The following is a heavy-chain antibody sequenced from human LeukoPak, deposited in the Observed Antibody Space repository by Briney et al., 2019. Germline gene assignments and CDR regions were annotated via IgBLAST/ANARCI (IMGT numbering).Heavy chain of an antibody. CDR1: GFTFKSHH. V-gene: IGHV3-23*01. CDR2: IDGNGDKT. J-gene: IGHJ4*02. Sequence: PGGSLRLSCAASGFTFKSHHMSWVRQAPGKGLEWVSAIDGNGDKTYYADSVKGRFTISRDNSKNTLYLQMNSLRAEDTAVYYCAKDAIRVGRGGPDYWGQGTLVTVSS. D-gene: IGHD1-26*01. CDR3: AKDAIRVGRGGPDY.